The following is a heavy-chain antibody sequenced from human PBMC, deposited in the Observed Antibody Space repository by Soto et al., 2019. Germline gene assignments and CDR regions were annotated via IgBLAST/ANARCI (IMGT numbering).Heavy chain of an antibody. CDR2: VQMSGTT. CDR1: GASVRSYH. D-gene: IGHD1-1*01. V-gene: IGHV4-4*07. CDR3: AKDRSTMRWFDP. J-gene: IGHJ5*02. Sequence: SETLSLTCAVSGASVRSYHWSWIRQAAGKGLEWIGRVQMSGTTNYNPSLKTRVTMSLDTSRNEVSLAMTSVTAADTAVYFCAKDRSTMRWFDPWGQGILVTVSS.